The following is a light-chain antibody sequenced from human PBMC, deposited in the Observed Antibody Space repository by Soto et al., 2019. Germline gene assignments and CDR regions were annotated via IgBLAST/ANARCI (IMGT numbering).Light chain of an antibody. CDR2: DAS. CDR1: QSVSDN. Sequence: DIVLTQSPATLSLSPGERATLSCRASQSVSDNLAWYQHKPGQAPRLLIYDASNRATGIPARFSGSGSGTDFTLTISSLEPEDIAVYYCQQRSNWPPTWTFGQGTKVDIK. CDR3: QQRSNWPPTWT. J-gene: IGKJ1*01. V-gene: IGKV3-11*01.